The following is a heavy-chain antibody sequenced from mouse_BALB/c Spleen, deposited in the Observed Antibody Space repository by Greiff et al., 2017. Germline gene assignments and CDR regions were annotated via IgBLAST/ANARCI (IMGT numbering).Heavy chain of an antibody. CDR1: GYTFTNYW. V-gene: IGHV1-63*02. D-gene: IGHD1-1*01. CDR2: IYPGGGYT. CDR3: ITTVVEDYAMDY. Sequence: QVQLQQSGAELVRPGTSVKISCKASGYTFTNYWLGWVKQRPGHGLEWIGDIYPGGGYTNYNEKFKGKATLTADTSSSTAYMQLSSLTSEDSAVYFCITTVVEDYAMDYWGQGTSVTVSS. J-gene: IGHJ4*01.